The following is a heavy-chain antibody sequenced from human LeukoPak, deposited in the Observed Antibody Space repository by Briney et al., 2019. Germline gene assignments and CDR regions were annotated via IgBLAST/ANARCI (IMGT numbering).Heavy chain of an antibody. Sequence: SETLSLTCTVSGGSISSYYWSWIRQPPGKGLEWIGYIYYSGSTNYNPSLKSRVTISVDTSKNQFSLKLSSVTAADTAVYYCASSVVVTAPDAFDIWGQGTMVTVSS. D-gene: IGHD2-21*02. V-gene: IGHV4-59*01. CDR1: GGSISSYY. J-gene: IGHJ3*02. CDR3: ASSVVVTAPDAFDI. CDR2: IYYSGST.